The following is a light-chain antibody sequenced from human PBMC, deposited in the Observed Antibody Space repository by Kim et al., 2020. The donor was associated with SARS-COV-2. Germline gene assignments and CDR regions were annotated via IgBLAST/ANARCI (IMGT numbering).Light chain of an antibody. CDR1: QGMSTY. J-gene: IGKJ4*01. Sequence: IQLTQSPSSLSASVGDRVTITCRASQGMSTYLAWYQQKPGKAPKLLIYPASTLQSGVPSRFSGSGSGTNFTLTISSLQPEDFATYYCQQSNNFGGGTKVDIK. CDR2: PAS. CDR3: QQSNN. V-gene: IGKV1-9*01.